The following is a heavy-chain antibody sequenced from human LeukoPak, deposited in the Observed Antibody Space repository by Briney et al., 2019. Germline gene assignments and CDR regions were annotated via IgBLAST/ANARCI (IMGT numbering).Heavy chain of an antibody. CDR2: IYYSGST. V-gene: IGHV4-59*08. CDR1: GGSISSYY. J-gene: IGHJ4*02. CDR3: ARLWSGSYVDY. Sequence: SGTLSLTCTVSGGSISSYYWGWIRQPPGKGLEWIGYIYYSGSTNYNPSLKSRVTISVDTSKNQFSLKLSSVTAADTAVYYCARLWSGSYVDYWGQGTLVTVSS. D-gene: IGHD3-3*01.